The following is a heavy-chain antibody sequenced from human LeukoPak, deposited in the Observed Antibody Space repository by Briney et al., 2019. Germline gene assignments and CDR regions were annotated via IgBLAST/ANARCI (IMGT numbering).Heavy chain of an antibody. Sequence: ASVKVSCKASGYTFTTYGISWVRQAPGQGLEWMGWISVYNGNTNYAQKFQGRVTMTTDTSTSTAYMELRSLRSDDTAVYYCARDLGLPHNWNDIGLDYWGQGTLVTVSS. CDR2: ISVYNGNT. CDR3: ARDLGLPHNWNDIGLDY. V-gene: IGHV1-18*01. D-gene: IGHD1-20*01. J-gene: IGHJ4*02. CDR1: GYTFTTYG.